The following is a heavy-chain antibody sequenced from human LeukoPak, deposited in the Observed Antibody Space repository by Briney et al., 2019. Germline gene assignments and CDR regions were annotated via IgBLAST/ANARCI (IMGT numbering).Heavy chain of an antibody. Sequence: SETLSLTCTVSGGSISTYYWSWIRQPPGKGLEWIGYSHYSGTTNYNPSLKNRVTISLDTSKNQFSLNLSSVTAADTAVYYCARMGGYSGYATHWGQGTLVTVSS. CDR3: ARMGGYSGYATH. CDR1: GGSISTYY. V-gene: IGHV4-59*08. D-gene: IGHD5-12*01. CDR2: SHYSGTT. J-gene: IGHJ4*02.